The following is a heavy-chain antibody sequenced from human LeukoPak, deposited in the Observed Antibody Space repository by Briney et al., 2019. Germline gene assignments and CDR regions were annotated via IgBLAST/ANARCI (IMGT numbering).Heavy chain of an antibody. J-gene: IGHJ6*02. CDR3: AKDRSGSSTFQKSSDV. D-gene: IGHD2/OR15-2a*01. V-gene: IGHV3-30*02. CDR1: GFTFRSYA. Sequence: PGGSLRLSCAASGFTFRSYAMHWVRQAPGKGLEWVALIRSDEVSKYYAESVKGRFTVSRDNSKNTLFLQMNSLRVEDTAIYYCAKDRSGSSTFQKSSDVWGQGTTVTFSS. CDR2: IRSDEVSK.